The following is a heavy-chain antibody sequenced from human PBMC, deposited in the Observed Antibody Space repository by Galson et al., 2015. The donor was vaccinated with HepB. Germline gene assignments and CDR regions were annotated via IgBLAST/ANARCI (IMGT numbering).Heavy chain of an antibody. Sequence: SLRLSCAASGFTFSSYAMHWVRQAPGKGLEYVSAISSNGGSTYYADSVKGRFTISRDNSKNTLYLQMSSLRAEDTAVYYCVKDQRRTAAGIDYWGQGTLVTVSS. V-gene: IGHV3-64D*06. CDR2: ISSNGGST. D-gene: IGHD6-25*01. CDR1: GFTFSSYA. CDR3: VKDQRRTAAGIDY. J-gene: IGHJ4*02.